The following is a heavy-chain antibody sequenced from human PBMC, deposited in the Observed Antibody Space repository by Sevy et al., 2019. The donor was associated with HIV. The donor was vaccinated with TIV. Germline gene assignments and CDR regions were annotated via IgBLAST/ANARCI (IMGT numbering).Heavy chain of an antibody. CDR2: IYSGEYT. J-gene: IGHJ6*02. V-gene: IGHV3-53*01. D-gene: IGHD1-26*01. CDR3: ATTSTPLYYYALDV. Sequence: GESLKISCVASGFTVSSNYMSWVRQAPGKGLEWVSVIYSGEYTYYADSVKGRFTISRDISKNTLNLQMNSLRAEDTAIYYCATTSTPLYYYALDVWGQGTTVTVSS. CDR1: GFTVSSNY.